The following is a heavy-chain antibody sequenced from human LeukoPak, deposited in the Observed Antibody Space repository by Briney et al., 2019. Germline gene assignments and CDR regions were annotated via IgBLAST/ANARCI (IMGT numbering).Heavy chain of an antibody. Sequence: GGSLRLSCAASGFTFSIYSMNWVRQAPGKGLEWVASISSRSIYIYYADSVRGRFTISRDNAKNSLYLQKNSLTAEDTAVYFCSRDLDCTVTTCFDGDDGFDIWGQGAMVTVSS. J-gene: IGHJ3*02. D-gene: IGHD2-8*02. V-gene: IGHV3-21*01. CDR2: ISSRSIYI. CDR1: GFTFSIYS. CDR3: SRDLDCTVTTCFDGDDGFDI.